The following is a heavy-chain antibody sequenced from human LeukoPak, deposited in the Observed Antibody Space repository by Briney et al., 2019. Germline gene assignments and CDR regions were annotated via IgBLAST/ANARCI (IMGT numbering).Heavy chain of an antibody. J-gene: IGHJ4*02. CDR1: GFTLSSYW. V-gene: IGHV3-74*01. Sequence: SGGSLRLSCAASGFTLSSYWMHWVRQAPGKGLVWVSRINNDGSTTNYADSVKGRFTISRDNAKNTLYLQMNSLRVEDTAVYYCLRGDRRDYWGQGTLVTVSS. CDR2: INNDGSTT. CDR3: LRGDRRDY.